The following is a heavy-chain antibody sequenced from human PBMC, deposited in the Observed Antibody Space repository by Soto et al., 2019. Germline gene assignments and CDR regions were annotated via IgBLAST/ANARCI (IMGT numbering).Heavy chain of an antibody. Sequence: SVKVSCKASGGTFSSYAISWVRQAPGQGLEWMGGIIPIFGTANYAQKFQGRVTITADESTSTAYMELSSLRSEDTAVYYCARDIKDYDSSGYDYWGQGTLVTVSS. CDR3: ARDIKDYDSSGYDY. CDR1: GGTFSSYA. D-gene: IGHD3-22*01. V-gene: IGHV1-69*13. CDR2: IIPIFGTA. J-gene: IGHJ4*02.